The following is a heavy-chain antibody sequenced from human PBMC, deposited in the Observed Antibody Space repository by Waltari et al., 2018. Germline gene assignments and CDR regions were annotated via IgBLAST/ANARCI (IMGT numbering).Heavy chain of an antibody. D-gene: IGHD3-16*02. J-gene: IGHJ4*02. CDR1: GFSFMGFA. CDR3: AKGSRGYTNYFFDC. V-gene: IGHV3-23*01. Sequence: EVQLLESAGGLVQPGGAWRLSCAASGFSFMGFALGGVRQGPGEGLGWVASISGRGATPFYAYSGKGRFTIVRDNSKDTFYLQMNSLRVDDSAVYYCAKGSRGYTNYFFDCWGQGALVTVSS. CDR2: ISGRGATP.